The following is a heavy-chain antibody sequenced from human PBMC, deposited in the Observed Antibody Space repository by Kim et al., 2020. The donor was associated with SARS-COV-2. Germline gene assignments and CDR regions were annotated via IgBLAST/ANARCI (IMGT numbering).Heavy chain of an antibody. V-gene: IGHV3-21*01. CDR2: ISSSSSYI. J-gene: IGHJ6*02. CDR1: GFTFSSYS. Sequence: GGSLRLSCAASGFTFSSYSMNWVRQAPGKGLEWVSSISSSSSYIYYADSVKGRFTISRDNAKNSLYLQMNSLRAEDTAVYYCARDRRWGDILDYGMDVWGQGTTVTVSS. D-gene: IGHD3-9*01. CDR3: ARDRRWGDILDYGMDV.